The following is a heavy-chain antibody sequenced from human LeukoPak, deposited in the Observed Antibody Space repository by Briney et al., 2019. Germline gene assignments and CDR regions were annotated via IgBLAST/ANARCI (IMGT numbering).Heavy chain of an antibody. CDR2: IYYSGST. V-gene: IGHV4-39*07. J-gene: IGHJ6*04. D-gene: IGHD3-22*01. CDR1: GGSISSSSYY. CDR3: ARGPYSYDSSGAFDI. Sequence: SETLSLTCTVSGGSISSSSYYWGWIRQPPGKGLEWIGSIYYSGSTYYNPSLKSRVTISVDTSKNQFSLKLSSVTAADTAVYYCARGPYSYDSSGAFDIWGKGTTVTISS.